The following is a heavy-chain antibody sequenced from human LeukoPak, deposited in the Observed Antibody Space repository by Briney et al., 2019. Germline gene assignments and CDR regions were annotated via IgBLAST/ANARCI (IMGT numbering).Heavy chain of an antibody. V-gene: IGHV3-7*01. CDR1: RFSISGYW. CDR3: ARDPSRGYTYGYGDL. D-gene: IGHD5-18*01. CDR2: IMKDGTEK. J-gene: IGHJ4*02. Sequence: GGSPRLSCAAARFSISGYWMNWVRQAPGKGLEWVANIMKDGTEKYYVDSVKGRFTISRDNAKNSLYLQMNSLRAEDTAVYYYARDPSRGYTYGYGDLWGQGTLVTVSS.